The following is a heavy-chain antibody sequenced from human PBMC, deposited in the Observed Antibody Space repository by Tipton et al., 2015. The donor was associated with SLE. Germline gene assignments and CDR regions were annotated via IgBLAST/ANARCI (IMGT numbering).Heavy chain of an antibody. Sequence: TLSLTCAVYGGSFSGYYWSWIRQPPGKGLEWIGEINHSGSTNYNPSLKGRVTISVDTSKNQFSLKLSSVTAADTAVYYCARENRSLRGLLDYWGQGTLVTVSS. V-gene: IGHV4-34*01. J-gene: IGHJ4*02. D-gene: IGHD4-17*01. CDR3: ARENRSLRGLLDY. CDR1: GGSFSGYY. CDR2: INHSGST.